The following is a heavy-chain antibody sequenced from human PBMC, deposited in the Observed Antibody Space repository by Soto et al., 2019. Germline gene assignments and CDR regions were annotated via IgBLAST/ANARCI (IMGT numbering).Heavy chain of an antibody. CDR2: ISWNSGSI. D-gene: IGHD3-22*01. V-gene: IGHV3-9*01. Sequence: EVQLVESGGGLVQPGRSLRLSCAASGFTFDDYAMHWVRQAPGKGLEWVSGISWNSGSIGYADSVKGRFTISRDNAKNSLYLQMNSLRAEDTALYYCAKDIRSYYDSSDYPWDAFDIWGQGTMVTVSS. J-gene: IGHJ3*02. CDR1: GFTFDDYA. CDR3: AKDIRSYYDSSDYPWDAFDI.